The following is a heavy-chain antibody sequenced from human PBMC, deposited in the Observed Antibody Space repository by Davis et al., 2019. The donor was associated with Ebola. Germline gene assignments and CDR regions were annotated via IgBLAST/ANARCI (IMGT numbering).Heavy chain of an antibody. Sequence: HTGGSLRLSCAASGFTFSSYWMHWVRQAPGKGLVWVSRINSDGSSKSYVDSVKGRFTISRDNAKNTLYLQMNSLRAEDTAVYYCARVRSGSYWRYFDYWGQGTLVTVSS. J-gene: IGHJ4*02. V-gene: IGHV3-74*01. CDR2: INSDGSSK. CDR1: GFTFSSYW. D-gene: IGHD1-26*01. CDR3: ARVRSGSYWRYFDY.